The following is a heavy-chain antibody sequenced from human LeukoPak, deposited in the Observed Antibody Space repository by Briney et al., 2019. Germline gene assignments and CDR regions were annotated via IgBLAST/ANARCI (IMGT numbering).Heavy chain of an antibody. Sequence: SETLSLTCTVSGGSLNNWSWIRQPPGKGLEWIGFITYSGGTDFDSSLGGRVTISVDTSKNQFSLRLTSMTAADTAVYFCARGRISNWGFEGTLFDAWGQGVLVTVSS. D-gene: IGHD7-27*01. V-gene: IGHV4-59*01. CDR2: ITYSGGT. CDR1: GGSLNN. CDR3: ARGRISNWGFEGTLFDA. J-gene: IGHJ4*02.